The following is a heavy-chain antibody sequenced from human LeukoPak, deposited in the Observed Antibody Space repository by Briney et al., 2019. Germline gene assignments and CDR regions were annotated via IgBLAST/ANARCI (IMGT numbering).Heavy chain of an antibody. CDR1: GFTLSTYA. Sequence: GGSLRLSCAASGFTLSTYAMSWVRLPPGKGLEWVAATSSSDAGTYHADSVRGRFTISRDNSKNTLYLQMNSLRAEDTAVYYCAKERGGSGSYSYYFDYWGQGTLVTVSS. V-gene: IGHV3-23*01. CDR2: TSSSDAGT. J-gene: IGHJ4*02. CDR3: AKERGGSGSYSYYFDY. D-gene: IGHD3-10*01.